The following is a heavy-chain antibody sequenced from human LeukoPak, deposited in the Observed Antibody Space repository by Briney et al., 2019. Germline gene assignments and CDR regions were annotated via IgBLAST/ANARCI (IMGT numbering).Heavy chain of an antibody. CDR3: AREGSLKAYYYDSRFDY. J-gene: IGHJ4*02. Sequence: SQTLSLTCAISGDSVSSNSAAWNWIRQSPSRGLEWLGRTYYRSKWYNDYAVSVKSRITINPDTSKNQFSLQLNSVTPKDTAVYYCAREGSLKAYYYDSRFDYWGQGTLVTVSS. CDR2: TYYRSKWYN. V-gene: IGHV6-1*01. CDR1: GDSVSSNSAA. D-gene: IGHD3-22*01.